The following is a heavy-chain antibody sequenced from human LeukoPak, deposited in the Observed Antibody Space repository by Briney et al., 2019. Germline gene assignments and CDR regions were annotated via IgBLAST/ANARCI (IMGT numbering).Heavy chain of an antibody. CDR1: GGSISSYY. D-gene: IGHD1-26*01. Sequence: SETLSLTCTVSGGSISSYYWSWIRQPPGKGLEWIGYIYYSGSTDYNPSLKSRVTISVDTSKNQFSPKLSSVTAADTAVYYCARDQRYSGTYYYYYAMDVWGQGTTVTVSS. CDR2: IYYSGST. V-gene: IGHV4-59*01. J-gene: IGHJ6*02. CDR3: ARDQRYSGTYYYYYAMDV.